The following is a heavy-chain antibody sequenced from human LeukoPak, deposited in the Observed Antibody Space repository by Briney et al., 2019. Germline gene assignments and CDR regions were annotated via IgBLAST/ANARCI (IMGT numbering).Heavy chain of an antibody. D-gene: IGHD2-8*01. CDR3: ARAYCTTTACHAFDI. CDR1: GXTFTSYA. CDR2: ISYDSSNK. V-gene: IGHV3-30*04. Sequence: QPGGSLRLSCAASGXTFTSYAMHWVRQAPGKGLEWLSVISYDSSNKYYADSVRGRFTISRDNSKNTLYLQMNSLRAEDTAVYTCARAYCTTTACHAFDIWGQGTVVAVSS. J-gene: IGHJ3*02.